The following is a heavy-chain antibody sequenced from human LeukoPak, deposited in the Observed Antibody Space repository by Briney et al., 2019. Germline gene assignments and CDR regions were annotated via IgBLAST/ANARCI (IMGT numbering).Heavy chain of an antibody. Sequence: SETLSLTCTVSGGSISGSSYYWGWIRQPPGKGLEWIGEINHSGSTNYNPSLKSRVTISVDTSKNQFSLKLSSVTAADTAVYYCARFFHYDFWSGPYYYYGMDVWGQGTTVTVSS. CDR3: ARFFHYDFWSGPYYYYGMDV. CDR1: GGSISGSSYY. V-gene: IGHV4-39*07. J-gene: IGHJ6*02. D-gene: IGHD3-3*01. CDR2: INHSGST.